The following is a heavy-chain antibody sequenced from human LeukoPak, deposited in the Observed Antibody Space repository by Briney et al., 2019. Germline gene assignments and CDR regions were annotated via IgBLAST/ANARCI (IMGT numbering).Heavy chain of an antibody. Sequence: PGGSLRLSCGVSGFIFSNYGMNWVRQAPGKGLEWVSAIGDSGDATYYADSVKGRFTISRDNSKSTLYLQMNNLRAEDTALYYCAKERGHSKPFDYWGQGTLVTVSS. V-gene: IGHV3-23*01. J-gene: IGHJ4*02. D-gene: IGHD4-23*01. CDR3: AKERGHSKPFDY. CDR1: GFIFSNYG. CDR2: IGDSGDAT.